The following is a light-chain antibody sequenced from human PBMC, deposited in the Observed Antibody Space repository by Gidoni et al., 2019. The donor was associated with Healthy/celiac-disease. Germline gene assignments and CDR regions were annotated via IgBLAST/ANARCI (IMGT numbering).Light chain of an antibody. J-gene: IGLJ1*01. Sequence: SSELTQAHAVSVALGQTVRITCQGDSHRSYYASWYQQKPEQAPVLVIYGKNNRPSGIPDRFSGSSSGNTASLTITGAQAEDGADYYCNSRDSSGNYVFGTGTKVTVL. CDR3: NSRDSSGNYV. CDR2: GKN. CDR1: SHRSYY. V-gene: IGLV3-19*01.